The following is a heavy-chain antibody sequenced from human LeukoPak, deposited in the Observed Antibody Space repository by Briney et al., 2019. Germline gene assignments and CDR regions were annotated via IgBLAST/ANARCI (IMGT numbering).Heavy chain of an antibody. CDR2: ISAYNGNT. CDR3: ARGGAPGSYYYYYGMDV. Sequence: ASVKVSCKASGYTFTSYGISWVRQAPGQGLEWMGWISAYNGNTNYAQKLQGRVTMTTDTSTSTAYVELRSLRSDDTAVYYCARGGAPGSYYYYYGMDVWGQGTTVTVSS. CDR1: GYTFTSYG. J-gene: IGHJ6*02. D-gene: IGHD1-26*01. V-gene: IGHV1-18*01.